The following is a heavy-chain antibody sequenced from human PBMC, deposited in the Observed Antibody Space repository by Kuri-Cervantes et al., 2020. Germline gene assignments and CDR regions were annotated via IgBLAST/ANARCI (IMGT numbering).Heavy chain of an antibody. CDR3: ARALHPAAGTYVDY. J-gene: IGHJ4*02. CDR1: GGSISSYY. CDR2: IHTSGST. V-gene: IGHV4-4*07. D-gene: IGHD6-13*01. Sequence: SETLSLTCTVSGGSISSYYWSWIRQPAGKGLEWIGRIHTSGSTNYNPSLKSRVTISVDTSKNQFSLKLSSVTAADTAVYYCARALHPAAGTYVDYWGQGTLVTVSS.